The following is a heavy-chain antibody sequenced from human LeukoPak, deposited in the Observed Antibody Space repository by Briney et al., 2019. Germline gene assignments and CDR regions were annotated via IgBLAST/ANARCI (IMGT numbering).Heavy chain of an antibody. V-gene: IGHV3-7*04. CDR3: ARAATSYGSGSYYNGYYFDY. Sequence: TGRSLRLSCAASGFTFSTYWMSWVRQAPGKGLEWVANIKQDGSETYFLDSVKGRFTISRDDAKNSLYLQMNSLRAEDTAVYYCARAATSYGSGSYYNGYYFDYWGQGTLVTASS. J-gene: IGHJ4*02. CDR2: IKQDGSET. CDR1: GFTFSTYW. D-gene: IGHD3-10*01.